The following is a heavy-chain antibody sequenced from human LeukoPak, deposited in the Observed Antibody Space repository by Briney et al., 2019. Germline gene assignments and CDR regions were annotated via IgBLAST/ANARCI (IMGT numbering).Heavy chain of an antibody. D-gene: IGHD5-24*01. Sequence: SQTLSLTCTVSGGSLTSYYWGWIRQPPGKGLEWIGYIYYSGSTNYNPSLKGRVTISVDTSKNQFSLKLSSVTAADTAVYYCARIRRDGYNAIDFWGQGTLVTVSS. CDR2: IYYSGST. CDR1: GGSLTSYY. V-gene: IGHV4-59*01. J-gene: IGHJ4*02. CDR3: ARIRRDGYNAIDF.